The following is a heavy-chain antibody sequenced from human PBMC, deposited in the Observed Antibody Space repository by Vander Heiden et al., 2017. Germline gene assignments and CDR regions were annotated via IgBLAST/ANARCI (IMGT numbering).Heavy chain of an antibody. Sequence: QLTLEASGPPLVNPTPPLTLTCTFSGFLLTTYGVGVLWIRHPPGKALESLGVIYWDDDERYSPSLRSRLSITKDVSKSRVVLTMTNMDPVDTATYYCVRKTKLAADQPYGHFDLWGRGTPVTVSS. CDR1: GFLLTTYGVG. J-gene: IGHJ2*01. CDR2: IYWDDDE. D-gene: IGHD6-25*01. V-gene: IGHV2-5*02. CDR3: VRKTKLAADQPYGHFDL.